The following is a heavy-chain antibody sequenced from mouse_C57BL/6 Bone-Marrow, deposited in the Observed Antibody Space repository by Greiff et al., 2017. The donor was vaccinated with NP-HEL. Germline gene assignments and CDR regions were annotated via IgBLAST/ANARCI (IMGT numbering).Heavy chain of an antibody. V-gene: IGHV1-82*01. CDR3: ARSAGTSFDY. J-gene: IGHJ2*01. D-gene: IGHD4-1*01. CDR1: GYAFSSSW. Sequence: QVQLQQFGPELVKPGASVKISCKASGYAFSSSWMNWVKQRPGKGLEWIGRIYPGDGDTNYNGKFKGKATLTADKSSSTAYMQLSSLTSEDSAVYFCARSAGTSFDYWGQGTTLTVSS. CDR2: IYPGDGDT.